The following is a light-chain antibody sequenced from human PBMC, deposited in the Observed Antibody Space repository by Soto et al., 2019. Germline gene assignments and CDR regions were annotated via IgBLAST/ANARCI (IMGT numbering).Light chain of an antibody. J-gene: IGKJ4*01. CDR3: QQYNKWPLT. Sequence: EIVMTQSPATMSVSPGERATLSCRASQSVSSNLAWYQQKPGQAPRLLIYGVSTRATGIAARFSGSGSGTEFSLTISSLQSEDFAVYYCQQYNKWPLTFGGGTKVEIK. CDR1: QSVSSN. CDR2: GVS. V-gene: IGKV3-15*01.